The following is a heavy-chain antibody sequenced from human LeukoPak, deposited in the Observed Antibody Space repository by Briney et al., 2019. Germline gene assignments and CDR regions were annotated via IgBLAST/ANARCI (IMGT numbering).Heavy chain of an antibody. J-gene: IGHJ3*02. CDR2: IYYSGST. V-gene: IGHV4-34*01. D-gene: IGHD6-19*01. CDR3: ARQGRDEQWLVFDAFDI. CDR1: GGSFSGYY. Sequence: SETLSLTCAVYGGSFSGYYWSWIRQPPGKGLEWIGSIYYSGSTYYNPSLKSRVTISVDTSKNQFSLKLSSVTAADTAVYYCARQGRDEQWLVFDAFDIWGQGTMVTVSS.